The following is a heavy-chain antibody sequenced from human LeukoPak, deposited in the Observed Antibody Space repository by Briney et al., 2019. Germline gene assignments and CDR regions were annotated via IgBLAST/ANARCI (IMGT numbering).Heavy chain of an antibody. D-gene: IGHD3-3*01. Sequence: PSETLSLTCAVYGGSLSGYYWSWIRQPPGKGLEWIGEINHSGSTNYNPSLKSRVTISVDTSKNQFSLKLSSVTAADTAVYYCARGLGVLRFLEWLPRDGYYYGMDVWGQGTTVTVSS. CDR1: GGSLSGYY. CDR3: ARGLGVLRFLEWLPRDGYYYGMDV. CDR2: INHSGST. J-gene: IGHJ6*02. V-gene: IGHV4-34*01.